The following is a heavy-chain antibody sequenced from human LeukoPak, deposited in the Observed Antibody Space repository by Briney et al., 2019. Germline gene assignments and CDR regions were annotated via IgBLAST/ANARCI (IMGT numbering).Heavy chain of an antibody. J-gene: IGHJ4*02. D-gene: IGHD3-22*01. CDR3: AKAYYYDSSGYPDY. V-gene: IGHV3-30*18. CDR2: ISYDGSNK. CDR1: GFTFSSYG. Sequence: GRSLRLSCAASGFTFSSYGMHWVRHAPGKGLEWVAVISYDGSNKYYADSVKGRFTISRDNSKNTLYLQMYSLRAEDTAVYYCAKAYYYDSSGYPDYWGQGTLVTVSS.